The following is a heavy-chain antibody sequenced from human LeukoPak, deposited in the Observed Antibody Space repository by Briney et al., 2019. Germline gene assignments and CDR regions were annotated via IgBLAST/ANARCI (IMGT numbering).Heavy chain of an antibody. J-gene: IGHJ4*02. CDR1: GFTVSSNS. Sequence: PGGSLRLSCTVSGFTVSSNSMSWVRQAPGKGLEWVSFIYSGTIHYSDSVRGRFTISRDNSKNTLYLQMNSLRVEDAAVYYCARAPVTSCRGAYCYPFDYWGQGTLVTVSS. CDR3: ARAPVTSCRGAYCYPFDY. D-gene: IGHD2-21*01. V-gene: IGHV3-53*01. CDR2: IYSGTI.